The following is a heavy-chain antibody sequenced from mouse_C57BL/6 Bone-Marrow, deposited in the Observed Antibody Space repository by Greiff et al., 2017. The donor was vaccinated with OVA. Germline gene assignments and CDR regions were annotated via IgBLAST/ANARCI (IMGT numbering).Heavy chain of an antibody. J-gene: IGHJ4*01. CDR1: GYAFSSYW. Sequence: VKLVESGAELVKPGASVKISCKASGYAFSSYWMNWVKQRPGKGLEWIGQIYPGDGDTNYNGKFKGKATLTADKSSSTAYMQLSSLTSEDSAVYFCARSGYGNYAMDYWGQGTSVTVSS. CDR2: IYPGDGDT. CDR3: ARSGYGNYAMDY. V-gene: IGHV1-80*01. D-gene: IGHD2-10*02.